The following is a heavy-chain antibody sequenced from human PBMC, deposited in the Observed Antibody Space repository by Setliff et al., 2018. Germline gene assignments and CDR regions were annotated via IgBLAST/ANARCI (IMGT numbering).Heavy chain of an antibody. V-gene: IGHV3-49*04. CDR3: TRATLNWGVNWGYLDS. CDR1: GFTFTTYS. CDR2: IRTKAHGGTT. Sequence: HPGGSLRLSCAASGFTFTTYSMNWVRQAPGKGLEWVGFIRTKAHGGTTEYAASVKGRISISRDDSKSIAYLQLDSLKTNDTAVYYCTRATLNWGVNWGYLDSWGQGTLVTVSS. J-gene: IGHJ4*02. D-gene: IGHD7-27*01.